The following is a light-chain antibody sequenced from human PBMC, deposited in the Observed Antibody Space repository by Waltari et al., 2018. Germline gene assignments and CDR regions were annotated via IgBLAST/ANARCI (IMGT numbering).Light chain of an antibody. CDR2: CVR. Sequence: RQHHDKARKLVFSCVRNRPAGVSNRFSGSKSCNTASLTISGLQPEDEADYYCNSFTSSSTVVVGGGTKLTVL. J-gene: IGLJ3*02. V-gene: IGLV2-14*03. CDR3: NSFTSSSTVV.